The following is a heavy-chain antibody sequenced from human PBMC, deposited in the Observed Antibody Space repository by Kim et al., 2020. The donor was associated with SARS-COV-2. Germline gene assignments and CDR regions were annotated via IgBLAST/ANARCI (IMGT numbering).Heavy chain of an antibody. J-gene: IGHJ4*02. V-gene: IGHV1-18*01. D-gene: IGHD3-9*01. CDR2: ISAYNGNT. Sequence: ASVKVSCKSSGYTFTSYGISWVRQAPGQGLEWMGWISAYNGNTNYAQKLQGRVTMTTDTSTSTAYMELRSLRSDDTAVYYCARATGAAYDILTGYYNPHYFDYWGQGTLVTVSS. CDR1: GYTFTSYG. CDR3: ARATGAAYDILTGYYNPHYFDY.